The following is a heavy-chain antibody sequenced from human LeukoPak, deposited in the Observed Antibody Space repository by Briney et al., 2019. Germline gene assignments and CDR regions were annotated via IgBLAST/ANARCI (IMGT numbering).Heavy chain of an antibody. CDR2: IKQDGSEN. CDR3: ARDLSF. Sequence: GGSLRLSCAASGFTFSSYWMNWVRQAPGKGLEWVANIKQDGSENYYVHSLKGRFTISRDNAKNSLYLQMNSLRAEDTAVYFCARDLSFWGQGTLVTVSS. CDR1: GFTFSSYW. J-gene: IGHJ4*02. V-gene: IGHV3-7*04.